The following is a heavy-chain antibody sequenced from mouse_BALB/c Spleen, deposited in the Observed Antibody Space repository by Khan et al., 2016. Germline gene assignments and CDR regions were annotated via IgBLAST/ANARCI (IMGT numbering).Heavy chain of an antibody. J-gene: IGHJ4*01. CDR3: ARTPTACDAMDY. CDR1: GYSITSDYA. CDR2: ISYSGST. Sequence: EVQLQESGPGLVKPSQSLSLTCTVTGYSITSDYAWNWFRQFPGNKLEWMGYISYSGSTRYYPSFKSRISITRDTSRNQFFLQLNSVTTEDTATDYWARTPTACDAMDYWGQGTSVTVSS. V-gene: IGHV3-2*02. D-gene: IGHD1-2*01.